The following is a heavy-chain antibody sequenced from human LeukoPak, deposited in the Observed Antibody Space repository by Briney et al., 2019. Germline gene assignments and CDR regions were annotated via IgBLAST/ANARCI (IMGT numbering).Heavy chain of an antibody. J-gene: IGHJ1*01. V-gene: IGHV3-21*01. D-gene: IGHD6-13*01. CDR2: ISPDARFI. Sequence: GGSLRLSSAASGFTFRSYSMNWVRQAPGKGLEWVSSISPDARFIYYADSLKGRFTVSRDNTKNSLYLQMSSLAVEDTAVYYCTTPAAGPRAEYSQYWGQGTMVTVSS. CDR3: TTPAAGPRAEYSQY. CDR1: GFTFRSYS.